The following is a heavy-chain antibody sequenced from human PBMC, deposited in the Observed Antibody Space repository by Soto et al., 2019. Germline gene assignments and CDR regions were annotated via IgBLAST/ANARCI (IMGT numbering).Heavy chain of an antibody. Sequence: EVQVVESGGGLVQAGGSLRLSCEASGFTFSSHSMNWVRQAPGKGLEWLSYISSTSFTIHYAASVKGRFTISRDNAKNSLYLQMNSLRGEDTAVYFCAKDQRYGDRYNYYNMGVWGKGTTVTVSS. J-gene: IGHJ6*03. CDR2: ISSTSFTI. D-gene: IGHD4-17*01. V-gene: IGHV3-48*01. CDR3: AKDQRYGDRYNYYNMGV. CDR1: GFTFSSHS.